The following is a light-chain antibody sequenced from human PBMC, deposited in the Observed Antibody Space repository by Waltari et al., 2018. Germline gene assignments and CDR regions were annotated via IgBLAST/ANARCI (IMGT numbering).Light chain of an antibody. CDR2: AAS. Sequence: DMQMTQSPSSLSASIGDRVTITCRTSPDISTFLNWYQQKPGRAPNLLIFAASSLQSGVPSRFSGSGSGTDFTLTISSLQPEDFATYYCQQSYNAPYTFAQGTKLEIK. V-gene: IGKV1-39*01. CDR1: PDISTF. CDR3: QQSYNAPYT. J-gene: IGKJ2*01.